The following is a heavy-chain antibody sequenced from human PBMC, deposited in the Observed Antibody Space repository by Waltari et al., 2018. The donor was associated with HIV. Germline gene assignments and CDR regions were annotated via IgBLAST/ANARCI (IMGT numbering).Heavy chain of an antibody. CDR1: GFTFSSYS. CDR2: ISSSSSYI. J-gene: IGHJ4*02. CDR3: ARLGMATMGYYFDY. D-gene: IGHD5-12*01. V-gene: IGHV3-21*01. Sequence: EVQLVESGGGLVKPGGSLRLSCAASGFTFSSYSMNWVRQAPGKGLEWVSSISSSSSYIYYADSVKGRFTISRDNAKNSLYLQMNSLRAEDTAVYYCARLGMATMGYYFDYWGQGTLVTVSS.